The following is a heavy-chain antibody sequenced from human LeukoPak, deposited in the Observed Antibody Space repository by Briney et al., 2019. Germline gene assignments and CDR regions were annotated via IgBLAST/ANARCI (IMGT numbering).Heavy chain of an antibody. D-gene: IGHD3-3*01. CDR2: ISYSGSNM. CDR1: GFTFSSYE. Sequence: LAGGSLRLSCAASGFTFSSYEMNWVRQAPGKGLEWVSYISYSGSNMYYADSVKGRFTISRDNTKNSLYLQMNSLRAEDTAVYYCARVEGIIDHWGQGTLVTVSS. CDR3: ARVEGIIDH. J-gene: IGHJ5*02. V-gene: IGHV3-48*03.